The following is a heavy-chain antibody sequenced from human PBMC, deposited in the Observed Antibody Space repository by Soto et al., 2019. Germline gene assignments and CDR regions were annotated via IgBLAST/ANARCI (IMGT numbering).Heavy chain of an antibody. CDR2: VYYTGGT. CDR3: ARNYDFWSGYYGMDV. CDR1: GGSVSSGNYY. Sequence: QVQLQESGPGLVKSSETLSLTCTVSGGSVSSGNYYWSWIRQPPGKGLEWIGYVYYTGGTNYNPSLKSRVSISIDTSNNKFSLKLRSVTAADTAMYYCARNYDFWSGYYGMDVW. V-gene: IGHV4-61*01. D-gene: IGHD3-3*01. J-gene: IGHJ6*01.